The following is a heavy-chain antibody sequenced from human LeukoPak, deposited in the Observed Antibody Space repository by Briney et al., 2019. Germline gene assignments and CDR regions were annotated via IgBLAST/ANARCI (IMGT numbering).Heavy chain of an antibody. J-gene: IGHJ4*02. D-gene: IGHD2-15*01. V-gene: IGHV3-23*01. CDR2: ISGSGGST. Sequence: GGSLRLSCAASGFTFSTYAMNWVRQAPGKGLEWVSAISGSGGSTSYADSVKGRFTISRDNSKSTLYLQMNSLRADDTAVYYCTESGTGCSGGSCYSHHFDCWGQGALVTVSS. CDR3: TESGTGCSGGSCYSHHFDC. CDR1: GFTFSTYA.